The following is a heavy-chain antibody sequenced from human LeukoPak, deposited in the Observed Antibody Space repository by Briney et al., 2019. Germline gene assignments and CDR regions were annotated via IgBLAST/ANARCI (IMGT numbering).Heavy chain of an antibody. CDR2: IIPIFGTA. CDR3: AREPRIQLWLPQDYYYYGMDV. D-gene: IGHD5-18*01. CDR1: GGTFSSYA. Sequence: ASLKVSCKASGGTFSSYAISWVRQAPGQGLEWMGGIIPIFGTANYAQKFQGRVTITADESTSTAYMELSSLRSEDTAVYYCAREPRIQLWLPQDYYYYGMDVWGQGTTVTVSS. V-gene: IGHV1-69*13. J-gene: IGHJ6*02.